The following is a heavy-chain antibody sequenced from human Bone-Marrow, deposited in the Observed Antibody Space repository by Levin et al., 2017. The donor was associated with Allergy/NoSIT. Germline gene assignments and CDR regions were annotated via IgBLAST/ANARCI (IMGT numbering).Heavy chain of an antibody. D-gene: IGHD6-19*01. V-gene: IGHV1-69*13. CDR1: GGTFSTYT. Sequence: SVKVSCKASGGTFSTYTFSWVRQAPGQGLEWMAGIVPIFGASKNAQRFQGRVAITADESTSTVYMELTSLRSEDTALYYCATGQWLDSWGQGTLVTVSS. CDR3: ATGQWLDS. J-gene: IGHJ4*02. CDR2: IVPIFGAS.